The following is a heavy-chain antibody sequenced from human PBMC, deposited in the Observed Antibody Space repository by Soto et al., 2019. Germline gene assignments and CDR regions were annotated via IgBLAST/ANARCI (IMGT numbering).Heavy chain of an antibody. J-gene: IGHJ6*02. D-gene: IGHD3-22*01. CDR2: ISGYSSNT. CDR1: GYTFTSYA. CDR3: ARDREYYYDSSGNYYYHYAMDV. V-gene: IGHV1-18*04. Sequence: QVQLVESGAEVKKPGASVKVSCKASGYTFTSYATSWVRQAPGQGLEWMGWISGYSSNTKYAQNFQGRVTMTTDTSTSTAYMELRSLRSDDTAVYYCARDREYYYDSSGNYYYHYAMDVWGQGTTVTVSS.